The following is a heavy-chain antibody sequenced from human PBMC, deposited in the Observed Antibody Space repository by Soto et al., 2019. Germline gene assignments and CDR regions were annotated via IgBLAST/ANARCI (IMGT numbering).Heavy chain of an antibody. CDR3: AKDRVVAATFKALDAFDI. Sequence: EVQLLESGGGLVQPGGSLRLSCAASGFTFSSYAMSWVRQAPGKGLEWVSAISGSGGSTYYADSVKGRFTISRDNSKNTLYLQMNSLGAEDTAVYYCAKDRVVAATFKALDAFDIWGQGTMVTVSS. CDR1: GFTFSSYA. D-gene: IGHD2-15*01. V-gene: IGHV3-23*01. CDR2: ISGSGGST. J-gene: IGHJ3*02.